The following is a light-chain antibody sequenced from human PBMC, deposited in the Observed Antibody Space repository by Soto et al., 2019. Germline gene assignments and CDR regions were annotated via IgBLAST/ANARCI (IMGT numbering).Light chain of an antibody. CDR1: QNIDSF. CDR3: QQSRGFPRT. CDR2: AAA. V-gene: IGKV1-39*01. Sequence: DIQMTQSPSSLSASIGDRITINCRASQNIDSFLTWYQQKPGKAPKLLIYAAASLQPGVPSRFRGSGSGTDFTLTITSLQPEDFATYFCQQSRGFPRTFGQGTRL. J-gene: IGKJ5*01.